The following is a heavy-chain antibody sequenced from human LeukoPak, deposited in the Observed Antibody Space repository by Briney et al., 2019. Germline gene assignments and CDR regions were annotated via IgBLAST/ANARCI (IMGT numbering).Heavy chain of an antibody. J-gene: IGHJ4*02. Sequence: ASVKVSCKASGYTFTGYYMHWVRQAPGQGLEWMGWINPNSGGTNYAQKFQGRVTMTRDTSISTAYMELSRLRSDDTAVYYCARVRYSSGGPQLDYWGQGTLVTVSS. D-gene: IGHD6-19*01. CDR1: GYTFTGYY. CDR3: ARVRYSSGGPQLDY. V-gene: IGHV1-2*02. CDR2: INPNSGGT.